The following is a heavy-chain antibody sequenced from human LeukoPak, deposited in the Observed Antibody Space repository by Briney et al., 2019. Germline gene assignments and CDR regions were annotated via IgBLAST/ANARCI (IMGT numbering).Heavy chain of an antibody. CDR2: IIPILGIA. CDR3: ARESGSSSSTRTLDY. V-gene: IGHV1-69*04. J-gene: IGHJ4*02. CDR1: GGTFSSYA. D-gene: IGHD6-6*01. Sequence: ASVKVSCKASGGTFSSYAISWVRQAPGQGLEWMGRIIPILGIANYAQKFQGRVTITADKSTSTAYMELSSLRSEDTAVYYCARESGSSSSTRTLDYWGQGTLVTVSS.